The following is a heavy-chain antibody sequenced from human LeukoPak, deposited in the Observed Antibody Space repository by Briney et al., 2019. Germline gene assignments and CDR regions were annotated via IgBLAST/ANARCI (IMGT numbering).Heavy chain of an antibody. J-gene: IGHJ6*02. CDR3: AEDGGPGYYDSSGYYSDYYYGMDV. V-gene: IGHV3-23*01. D-gene: IGHD3-22*01. CDR1: GFTFSSYA. CDR2: ISGSGGST. Sequence: GGSLRLSCAASGFTFSSYAMSWVRQAPGKGLEWVSAISGSGGSTYYADSVKGRFTISRDNSKNTLYLQMNSLRAEDTAVYYCAEDGGPGYYDSSGYYSDYYYGMDVWGQGTTVTVSS.